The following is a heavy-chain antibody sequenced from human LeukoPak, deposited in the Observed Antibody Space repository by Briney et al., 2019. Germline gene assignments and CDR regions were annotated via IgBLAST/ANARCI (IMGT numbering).Heavy chain of an antibody. Sequence: GGSLRLSCAASGFTFSNYWMHWVRQAPGRGLVWVSRVNDGGSSSNYADFVKGRFTVSRDNAKNTLYLQMNNLGAEDTAVYYCARVRVGGNRAFDIWGQGTMVTVSS. CDR3: ARVRVGGNRAFDI. CDR2: VNDGGSSS. J-gene: IGHJ3*02. CDR1: GFTFSNYW. D-gene: IGHD4-23*01. V-gene: IGHV3-74*01.